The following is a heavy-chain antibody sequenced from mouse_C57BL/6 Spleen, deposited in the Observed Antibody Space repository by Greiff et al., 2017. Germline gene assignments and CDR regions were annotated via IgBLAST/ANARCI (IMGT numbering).Heavy chain of an antibody. D-gene: IGHD1-1*01. Sequence: ESGPGLVKPSQSLSLTCSVTGYSITSGYYWNWIRQFPGNKLEWMGYISYDGSNNYNPSLKNRISITRDTSKNQFFLKLNSVTTEDTATYYCAREDYGSSPTDDWGQGTTLTVSS. J-gene: IGHJ2*01. CDR1: GYSITSGYY. CDR2: ISYDGSN. CDR3: AREDYGSSPTDD. V-gene: IGHV3-6*01.